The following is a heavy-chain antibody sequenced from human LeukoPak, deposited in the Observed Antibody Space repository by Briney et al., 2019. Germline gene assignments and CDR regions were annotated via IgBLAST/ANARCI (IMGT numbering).Heavy chain of an antibody. CDR1: GGSISSGSYY. CDR3: ARDRGYCSSTSCSLYYFDY. Sequence: SETLSLTCTVSGGSISSGSYYWRWIRQPAGKGLEWIGRIYTSGSTNYNPSLKSRVTISVDTSKNQFSLKLSSVTAADTAVYYCARDRGYCSSTSCSLYYFDYWGQGTLVTVSS. J-gene: IGHJ4*02. CDR2: IYTSGST. V-gene: IGHV4-61*02. D-gene: IGHD2-2*01.